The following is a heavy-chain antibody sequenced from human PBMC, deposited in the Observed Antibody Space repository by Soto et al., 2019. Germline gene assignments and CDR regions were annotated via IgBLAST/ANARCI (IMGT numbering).Heavy chain of an antibody. J-gene: IGHJ3*02. CDR2: INSDGSTI. CDR1: GFNFGPFW. D-gene: IGHD3-10*01. CDR3: ARDRGYPDSFDI. V-gene: IGHV3-74*01. Sequence: GGSLRLSCAASGFNFGPFWMHWVRQAPGKGLVWVSHINSDGSTIVYADSVKGRFTISRDNAKNTLYLQMNSLRVEDTAVYYCARDRGYPDSFDIWGQGTMVTV.